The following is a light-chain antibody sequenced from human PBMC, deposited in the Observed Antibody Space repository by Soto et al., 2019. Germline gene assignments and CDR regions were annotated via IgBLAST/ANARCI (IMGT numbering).Light chain of an antibody. J-gene: IGKJ1*01. CDR3: QQYNSYSGT. CDR2: DAS. V-gene: IGKV1-5*01. Sequence: IQMTQSPSSLSASVGDTFTVTCRASQSISSWLAWYQQKPGKAPKLLIYDASSLESGVPSRFSGSGSGTEFTLTISSLQPDDFATYYCQQYNSYSGTFGQGTKVDIK. CDR1: QSISSW.